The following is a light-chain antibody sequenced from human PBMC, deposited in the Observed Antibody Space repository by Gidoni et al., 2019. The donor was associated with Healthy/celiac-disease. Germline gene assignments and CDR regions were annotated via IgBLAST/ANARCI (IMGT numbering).Light chain of an antibody. CDR2: TAS. CDR3: QQSYSNPWT. V-gene: IGKV1-39*01. J-gene: IGKJ1*01. Sequence: EIQMTQSPSSLSASVGDRVTIPRRASQSISSYLNWYQQKPRKAPKLLIYTASSLQSGVPSRFSGSGSGTDFTLTISSLQPDDFATYYCQQSYSNPWTFGQGTKVEIK. CDR1: QSISSY.